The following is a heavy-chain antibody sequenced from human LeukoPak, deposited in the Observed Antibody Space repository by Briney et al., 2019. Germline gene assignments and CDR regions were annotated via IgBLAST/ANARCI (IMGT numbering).Heavy chain of an antibody. D-gene: IGHD5-24*01. J-gene: IGHJ4*02. CDR3: ARGRDNVY. CDR1: GFTFSASW. CDR2: IKEDGSEK. Sequence: PGGSLRLSCAASGFTFSASWMTWVRQAPGKGLEWVASIKEDGSEKFYVDSVKGRFTISRDNAKKSLYLQMNSLTAEDAAVYYCARGRDNVYWGQGTLVTVSS. V-gene: IGHV3-7*04.